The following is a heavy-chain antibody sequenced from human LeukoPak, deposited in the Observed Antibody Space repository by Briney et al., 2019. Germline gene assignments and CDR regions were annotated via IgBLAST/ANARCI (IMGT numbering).Heavy chain of an antibody. J-gene: IGHJ4*02. V-gene: IGHV3-30-3*01. CDR3: AREAGEDDYGDYGSN. CDR2: ISYDGSNK. CDR1: GFTFSSYA. D-gene: IGHD4-17*01. Sequence: GRSLRLSCAASGFTFSSYAMHWVRQAPGKGLEWVAVISYDGSNKYYADSVKGRSTISRDNSKNTLYLQMNSLRAEDTAVYYCAREAGEDDYGDYGSNWGQGTLVTVSS.